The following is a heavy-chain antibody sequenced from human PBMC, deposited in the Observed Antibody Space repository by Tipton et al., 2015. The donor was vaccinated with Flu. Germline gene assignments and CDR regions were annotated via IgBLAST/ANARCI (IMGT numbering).Heavy chain of an antibody. CDR2: IYTTGST. CDR1: GVSMSTYY. V-gene: IGHV4-4*07. Sequence: TLSLTCTVSGVSMSTYYWNWVRQPAGKGLEWIGRIYTTGSTNYNPSLESRVTMSVDTSKNQSSLKVRSVTAADTAIYYCATADYGDYGRYFDLWGRGTLVTVSS. CDR3: ATADYGDYGRYFDL. J-gene: IGHJ2*01. D-gene: IGHD4-17*01.